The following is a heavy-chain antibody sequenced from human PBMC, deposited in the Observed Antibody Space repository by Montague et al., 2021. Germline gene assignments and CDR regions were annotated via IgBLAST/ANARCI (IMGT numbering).Heavy chain of an antibody. CDR1: SGSIFHAH. V-gene: IGHV4-59*08. Sequence: TLSLTCTVSSGSIFHAHWSWVRQPPGKGLGWLGSMFYGGATSNNPSLKSRVTMSIDTSTNQFSLKLSFVTAADTAVYYCAKQDYFVSGSSYKGFDPWGQGSLVTVSS. CDR3: AKQDYFVSGSSYKGFDP. J-gene: IGHJ5*02. CDR2: MFYGGAT. D-gene: IGHD3-10*01.